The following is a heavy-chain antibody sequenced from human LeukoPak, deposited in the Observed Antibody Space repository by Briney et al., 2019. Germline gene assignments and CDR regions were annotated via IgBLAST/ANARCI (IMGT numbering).Heavy chain of an antibody. J-gene: IGHJ4*02. Sequence: PGGSLRLSCAASGFTFSTYWMSWVRQAPGTGLEWVANIKQDGSDKYYVDSVKGRFTISRDNAKTSLYLQMNSLRAEDTAVYYCARARYFSGYSYDYWGQGTLVAVSS. CDR2: IKQDGSDK. CDR1: GFTFSTYW. CDR3: ARARYFSGYSYDY. D-gene: IGHD5-18*01. V-gene: IGHV3-7*05.